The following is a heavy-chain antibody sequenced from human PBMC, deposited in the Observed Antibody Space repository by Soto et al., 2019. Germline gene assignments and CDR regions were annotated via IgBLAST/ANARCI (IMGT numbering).Heavy chain of an antibody. V-gene: IGHV3-21*01. Sequence: EVQLVESGGGLVKPGGSLRLSCAASGFIFSSYSINWVRQAPGRGLEWVSKISRSGSSIYYADSVRGRFTISRDNAKNSLYLXXXXXXXXXXXXXXXXXXXXXXXSTCYGYFDFWGPGTLVTVSS. CDR3: XXXXXXXXSTCYGYFDF. J-gene: IGHJ4*02. CDR1: GFIFSSYS. CDR2: ISRSGSSI. D-gene: IGHD3-16*01.